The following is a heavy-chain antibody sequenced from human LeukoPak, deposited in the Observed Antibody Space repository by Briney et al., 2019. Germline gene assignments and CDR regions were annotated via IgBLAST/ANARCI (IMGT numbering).Heavy chain of an antibody. CDR2: ISGSGGST. Sequence: GGSLRLSCAASGFTFSSYAMSWVRQAPGKGLEWVSAISGSGGSTYYADSVKGRFTTSRDNSKNTLYLQMNSLRAEDTAVYYCAKGPTPSTKYNWFDPWGQGTLVTVSS. CDR3: AKGPTPSTKYNWFDP. V-gene: IGHV3-23*01. CDR1: GFTFSSYA. D-gene: IGHD4-17*01. J-gene: IGHJ5*02.